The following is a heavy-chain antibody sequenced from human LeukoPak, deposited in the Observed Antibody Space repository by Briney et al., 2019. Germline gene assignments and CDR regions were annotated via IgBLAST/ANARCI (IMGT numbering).Heavy chain of an antibody. CDR1: GVSISSTTYY. J-gene: IGHJ5*02. V-gene: IGHV4-39*07. CDR3: ASSQTMVRGVIGWFDP. Sequence: SETLSLTCTVSGVSISSTTYYWGWIRQPPGKGLEWIGTIYYSGSTYYNPSLKSRVTISVGTSKNQFSLKLSSVTAADTAVYYCASSQTMVRGVIGWFDPWGQGTLVTVSS. D-gene: IGHD3-10*01. CDR2: IYYSGST.